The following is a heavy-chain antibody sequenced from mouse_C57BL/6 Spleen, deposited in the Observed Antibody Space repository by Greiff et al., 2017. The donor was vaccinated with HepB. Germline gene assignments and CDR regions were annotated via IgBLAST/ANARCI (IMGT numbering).Heavy chain of an antibody. CDR2: INPSTGGT. CDR3: ARGTTVVATNFDY. J-gene: IGHJ2*01. D-gene: IGHD1-1*01. Sequence: VQLKQSGPELVKPGASVKISCKASGYSFTGYYMNWVKQSPEKSLEWIGEINPSTGGTTYNQKFKAKATLTVDKSSSTAYMQLKSLTSEDSAVYYCARGTTVVATNFDYWGQGTTLTVSS. CDR1: GYSFTGYY. V-gene: IGHV1-42*01.